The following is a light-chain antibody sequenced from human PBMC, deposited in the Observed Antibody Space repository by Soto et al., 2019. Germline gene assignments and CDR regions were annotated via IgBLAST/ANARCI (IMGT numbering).Light chain of an antibody. CDR1: QVIRSA. V-gene: IGKV1-13*02. CDR3: QHFHSSAIA. J-gene: IGKJ5*01. Sequence: ALQLTQTPSSLSASVGDRVSMTCRASQVIRSALAWYQQKPGNPPELLIYDASTLEVEVPSRFSGSGSGTHFTLTISNVQPEDFATYYCQHFHSSAIAFGQGTRLEIK. CDR2: DAS.